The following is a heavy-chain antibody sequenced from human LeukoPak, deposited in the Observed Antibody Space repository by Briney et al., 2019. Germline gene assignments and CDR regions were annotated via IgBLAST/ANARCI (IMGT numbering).Heavy chain of an antibody. Sequence: PGGSLRLSCAASGFTVSSNYMSWVRQAPGKGLEWVANIKEDGSEKYYVDSVKGRFTISRDSAKNSLYLQMNSLRAEDTAVYYCARDFDGVQAFDIWGQGTMVTVSS. J-gene: IGHJ3*02. CDR1: GFTVSSNY. D-gene: IGHD3-16*01. CDR2: IKEDGSEK. CDR3: ARDFDGVQAFDI. V-gene: IGHV3-7*01.